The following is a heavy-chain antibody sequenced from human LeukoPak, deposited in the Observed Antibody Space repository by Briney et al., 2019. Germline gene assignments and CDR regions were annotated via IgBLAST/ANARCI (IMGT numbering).Heavy chain of an antibody. CDR3: ARAQQQLVGFAFDY. D-gene: IGHD6-13*01. CDR2: ISYDGSNK. V-gene: IGHV3-30*01. CDR1: GFTFSSYA. Sequence: GRSLRLSCAASGFTFSSYAMHWVRQAPGKGLEWVAVISYDGSNKYYADSVKGRFTISRDNSKNTLYLQMNSLRAEDTAVYYCARAQQQLVGFAFDYWGQGTLVTVSS. J-gene: IGHJ4*02.